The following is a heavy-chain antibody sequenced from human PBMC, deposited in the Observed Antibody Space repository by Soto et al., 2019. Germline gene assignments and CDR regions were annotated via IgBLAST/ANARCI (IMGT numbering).Heavy chain of an antibody. CDR1: GGTFSNYA. CDR2: IIPIFGTT. J-gene: IGHJ5*02. Sequence: QVQLVQSGAEVKKPGSSVNVSCKASGGTFSNYAISWVRQAPGQGLEWVGGIIPIFGTTNFAEKCQSRFKITAAESTTTAYMELSGLRSEDTAVYYRARDGGKDGYFGNWLDPWGQGTLVTVSS. CDR3: ARDGGKDGYFGNWLDP. V-gene: IGHV1-69*12. D-gene: IGHD5-12*01.